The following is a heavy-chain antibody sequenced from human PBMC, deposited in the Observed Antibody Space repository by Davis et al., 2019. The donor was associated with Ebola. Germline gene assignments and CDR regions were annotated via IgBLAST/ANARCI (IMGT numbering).Heavy chain of an antibody. J-gene: IGHJ4*02. D-gene: IGHD5-18*01. V-gene: IGHV1-69*04. CDR3: ARDYYSYAKHQPTS. CDR2: IIPILGIA. CDR1: GGTFSSYA. Sequence: SVKVSCKASGGTFSSYAISWVRQAPGQGLEWMGRIIPILGIANYAQKFQGRVTITAEKYTSKAYMELSSLRSEDTAVYYCARDYYSYAKHQPTSWGQGTLVTVSS.